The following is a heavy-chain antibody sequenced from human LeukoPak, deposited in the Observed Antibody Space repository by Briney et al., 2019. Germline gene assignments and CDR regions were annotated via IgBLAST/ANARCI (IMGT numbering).Heavy chain of an antibody. D-gene: IGHD3-10*01. CDR1: GGSISSYY. J-gene: IGHJ3*02. V-gene: IGHV4-59*05. CDR3: ARHRGVRGYAFDI. Sequence: SETLSLTCTVSGGSISSYYWSWIRQPPGKGLEWIGSIYYSGSTYYNPSLKSRVTISVDTSKNQFSLKLSSVTAADTAVYYCARHRGVRGYAFDIWGQGTMVTVSS. CDR2: IYYSGST.